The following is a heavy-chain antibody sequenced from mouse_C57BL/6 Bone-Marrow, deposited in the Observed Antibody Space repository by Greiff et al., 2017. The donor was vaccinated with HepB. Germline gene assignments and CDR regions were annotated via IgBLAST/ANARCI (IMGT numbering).Heavy chain of an antibody. J-gene: IGHJ3*01. D-gene: IGHD2-4*01. Sequence: QVQLQQPGAELVKPGASVKVSCKASGYTFTSYWMHWVKQRPGQGLEWIGRIHPSDSDTNYNQKFKGKATWTVDKSSSTAYMQLSSLTSEDSAVYYCAILYDYDWFAYWGQGTLVTVSA. V-gene: IGHV1-74*01. CDR1: GYTFTSYW. CDR3: AILYDYDWFAY. CDR2: IHPSDSDT.